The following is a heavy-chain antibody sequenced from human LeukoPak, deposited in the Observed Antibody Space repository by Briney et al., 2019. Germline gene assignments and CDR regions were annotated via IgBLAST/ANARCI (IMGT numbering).Heavy chain of an antibody. D-gene: IGHD1-26*01. CDR3: ARVVVRSWGAFDI. Sequence: SETLSLTCSVSGGSISSSNYYWSWIRQPAGKGLEWIGRIYTSESTNYNPSLKSRVTISVDTSKNQFSLKLSSVTAADTAVYYCARVVVRSWGAFDIWGQGTMVTVSS. V-gene: IGHV4-61*02. CDR2: IYTSEST. J-gene: IGHJ3*02. CDR1: GGSISSSNYY.